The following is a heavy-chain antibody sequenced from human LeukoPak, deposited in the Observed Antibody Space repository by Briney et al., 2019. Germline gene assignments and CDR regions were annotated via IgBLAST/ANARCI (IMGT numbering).Heavy chain of an antibody. CDR1: GYTFTSYG. CDR3: ARASHCSSTSCFYYYYGMDV. J-gene: IGHJ6*02. CDR2: ISAYNGNT. V-gene: IGHV1-18*01. Sequence: GASVKVSCKASGYTFTSYGISWVRQAPGQGLEWMGWISAYNGNTNYAQKLQGRVTMTTDTSTSTAYMELSSLRSEDTAVYYCARASHCSSTSCFYYYYGMDVWGQGTTVTVSS. D-gene: IGHD2-2*01.